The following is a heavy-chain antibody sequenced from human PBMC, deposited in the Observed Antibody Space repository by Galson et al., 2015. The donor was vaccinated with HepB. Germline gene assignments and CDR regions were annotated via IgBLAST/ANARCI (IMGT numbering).Heavy chain of an antibody. V-gene: IGHV4-59*02. CDR1: GGSVSNYH. Sequence: ETLSLTCTVSGGSVSNYHWSWIRQPPGKGLEWIGYIYHRAGTDHSPFLRGRVTISVDTSKNQFSLHLTSVTAADTAVYYCARGEGALRYFDWLPYYFDPWGQGTLVTVSS. J-gene: IGHJ4*02. CDR2: IYHRAGT. D-gene: IGHD3-9*01. CDR3: ARGEGALRYFDWLPYYFDP.